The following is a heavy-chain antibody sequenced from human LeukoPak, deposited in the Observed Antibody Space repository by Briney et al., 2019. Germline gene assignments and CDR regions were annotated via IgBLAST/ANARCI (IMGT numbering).Heavy chain of an antibody. CDR1: GRSISIGTYS. CDR2: IYDSGST. V-gene: IGHV4-30-2*01. CDR3: ARPVLPDLGAFDI. J-gene: IGHJ3*02. D-gene: IGHD2-8*01. Sequence: SQTLSLTCSVSGRSISIGTYSWSWIRQPPGKGLEWIGYIYDSGSTYYNPSLKSRVTISVDRSKNQFSLNLTPVTAAGTAVYHCARPVLPDLGAFDIWGQGTMVTVSS.